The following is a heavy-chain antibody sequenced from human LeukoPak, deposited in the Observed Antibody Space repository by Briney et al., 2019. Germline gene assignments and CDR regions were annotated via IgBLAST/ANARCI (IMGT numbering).Heavy chain of an antibody. D-gene: IGHD4-23*01. V-gene: IGHV4-31*03. CDR2: IYYSGST. CDR3: ARDYGGNGGMDV. CDR1: GGSISSGDYY. J-gene: IGHJ6*03. Sequence: SETLSLTCTVSGGSISSGDYYWSWIRQHPGKGLEWIGYIYYSGSTYYNPSLKSRVTISVDTSKSQFSLKLSSVTAADTAVYYCARDYGGNGGMDVWGKGTTVTVSS.